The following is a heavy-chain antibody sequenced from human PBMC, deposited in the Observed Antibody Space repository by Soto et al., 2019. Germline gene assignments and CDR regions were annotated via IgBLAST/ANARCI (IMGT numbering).Heavy chain of an antibody. CDR2: INHTGVT. CDR3: ATRITVFGLLIPPFDP. Sequence: SESLSVAGAVPGGSFNGYYWNWIREPRGKGLEWIGEINHTGVTHYNPSLKSRVTMSVDTSKNQFSLRLSSVTAADTAIYYCATRITVFGLLIPPFDPWGQGTQVSVSS. D-gene: IGHD3-3*01. CDR1: GGSFNGYY. J-gene: IGHJ5*02. V-gene: IGHV4-34*01.